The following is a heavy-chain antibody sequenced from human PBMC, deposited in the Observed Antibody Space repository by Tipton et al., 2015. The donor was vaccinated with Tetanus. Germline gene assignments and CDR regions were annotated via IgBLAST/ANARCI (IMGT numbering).Heavy chain of an antibody. CDR1: GFTFNTYA. D-gene: IGHD1-26*01. CDR2: ITGRGDAT. V-gene: IGHV3-23*01. CDR3: ARDGGSYYTDC. Sequence: SLRLSCEASGFTFNTYAMNWVRQAPGKGLEWVASITGRGDATYYSDSVKGRFTISRDNSKNTLSLQMSSLRVEDTAVYYCARDGGSYYTDCWGQGTLVTVSS. J-gene: IGHJ4*02.